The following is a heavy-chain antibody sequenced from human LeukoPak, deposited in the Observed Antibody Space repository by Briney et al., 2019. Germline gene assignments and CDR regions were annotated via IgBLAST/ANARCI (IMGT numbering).Heavy chain of an antibody. CDR1: GGSISSGGYY. CDR3: ARDRTVTNGNWFDP. J-gene: IGHJ5*02. V-gene: IGHV4-61*02. Sequence: SQTLSLTCTVSGGSISSGGYYWSWIRQPAGKGLEWIGRIYTSGSTNYNPSLKSRVTMSVDTSKNQFSLKLSSVTAADTAVYYCARDRTVTNGNWFDPWGQGTLVTVSS. CDR2: IYTSGST. D-gene: IGHD4-17*01.